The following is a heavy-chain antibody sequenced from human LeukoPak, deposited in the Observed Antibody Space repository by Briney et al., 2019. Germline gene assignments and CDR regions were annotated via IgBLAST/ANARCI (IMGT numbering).Heavy chain of an antibody. J-gene: IGHJ4*02. Sequence: QPGGSLRLSCAASGFTFSSYAMSWVRQAPGKGLEWVSAISGSGGSTYYADSVKGRFTISRDNSKNTLYLQMNSLRAEDTAVYYCAKDLSLLSLVLRPYFDYWGQGTLVTVSS. CDR1: GFTFSSYA. CDR3: AKDLSLLSLVLRPYFDY. CDR2: ISGSGGST. V-gene: IGHV3-23*01. D-gene: IGHD3-3*01.